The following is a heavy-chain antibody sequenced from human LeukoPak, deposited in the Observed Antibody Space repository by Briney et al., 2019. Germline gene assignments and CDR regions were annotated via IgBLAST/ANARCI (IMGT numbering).Heavy chain of an antibody. CDR1: GFTFSSYG. V-gene: IGHV3-30*02. D-gene: IGHD2-2*02. J-gene: IGHJ6*04. CDR2: IRYDGSNK. CDR3: AKGMIVVVPAAIKGMDV. Sequence: PGGYLRLSCAASGFTFSSYGMHWVRQAPGKGLEWVAFIRYDGSNKYYADSVKGRFTISRDNSKNTLYLQMNSLRAEDTAVYYCAKGMIVVVPAAIKGMDVWGKGTTITVSS.